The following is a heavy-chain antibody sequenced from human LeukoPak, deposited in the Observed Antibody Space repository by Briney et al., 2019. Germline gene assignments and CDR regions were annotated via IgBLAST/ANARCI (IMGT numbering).Heavy chain of an antibody. CDR1: GYTFTGYY. Sequence: ASVKVSCKASGYTFTGYYMHWVQQAPGQGLEWMGWINPNSGGTNYAQKFQGRVAMTRDTSISTAYMELSRLRSDDTAVYYCASRRYCTNGVCYPFDYWGQGTLVTVSS. CDR3: ASRRYCTNGVCYPFDY. D-gene: IGHD2-8*01. J-gene: IGHJ4*02. V-gene: IGHV1-2*02. CDR2: INPNSGGT.